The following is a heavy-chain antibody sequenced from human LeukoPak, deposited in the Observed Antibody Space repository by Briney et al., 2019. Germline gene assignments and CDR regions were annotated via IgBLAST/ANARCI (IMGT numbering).Heavy chain of an antibody. V-gene: IGHV4-61*02. CDR2: IYTSGST. J-gene: IGHJ4*02. CDR3: ARQGSSSWYDTTFDY. CDR1: GGSISSGSYY. Sequence: SQTLSLTCTVSGGSISSGSYYWSWIRQPAGEGLEWIGRIYTSGSTNYNPSLKSRVTISVDTSKNQFSLKLSSVTAADTAVYYCARQGSSSWYDTTFDYWGQGTLVTVSS. D-gene: IGHD6-13*01.